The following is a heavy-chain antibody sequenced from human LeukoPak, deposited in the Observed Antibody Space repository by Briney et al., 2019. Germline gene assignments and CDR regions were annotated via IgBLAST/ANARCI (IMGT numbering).Heavy chain of an antibody. J-gene: IGHJ4*02. CDR1: GYTFTSYD. D-gene: IGHD3-22*01. V-gene: IGHV1-8*01. Sequence: ASVTVSCKASGYTFTSYDINWVRQATGQGLEWMGWVNPNSGNTGYAQKFQGRVTMTRNTSISTAYMELSSLRSEDTAVYYCARGGYYYDSSGYPYYFDCWGQGTLVTVSS. CDR2: VNPNSGNT. CDR3: ARGGYYYDSSGYPYYFDC.